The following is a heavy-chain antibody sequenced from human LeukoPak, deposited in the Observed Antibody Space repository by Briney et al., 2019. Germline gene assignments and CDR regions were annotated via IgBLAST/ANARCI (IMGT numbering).Heavy chain of an antibody. V-gene: IGHV4-34*01. D-gene: IGHD3-16*01. CDR3: ARGHQGDDY. Sequence: SETLSLTCAVYGGSFSGYYWSWIRQPPGKGLEWIGEINHSGSTNYNPSLKSRVTISVDTSKNQFSLKLSSVTAADTAVYYCARGHQGDDYWGQGTLVTVSS. CDR2: INHSGST. J-gene: IGHJ4*02. CDR1: GGSFSGYY.